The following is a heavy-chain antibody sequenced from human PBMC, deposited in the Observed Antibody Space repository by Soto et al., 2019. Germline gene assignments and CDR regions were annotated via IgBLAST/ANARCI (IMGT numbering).Heavy chain of an antibody. D-gene: IGHD3-9*01. CDR3: ARHPGYYDILTGYTTYYFDY. V-gene: IGHV4-31*03. CDR1: GGSISSGGYY. CDR2: IYYSGST. J-gene: IGHJ4*02. Sequence: PSETLSLTCTISGGSISSGGYYWSWIRQHPGKGLEWIGYIYYSGSTYYNPSLKSRVTISVDTSKNQFSLKLSSVTAADTAVYYCARHPGYYDILTGYTTYYFDYWGQGILVTVSS.